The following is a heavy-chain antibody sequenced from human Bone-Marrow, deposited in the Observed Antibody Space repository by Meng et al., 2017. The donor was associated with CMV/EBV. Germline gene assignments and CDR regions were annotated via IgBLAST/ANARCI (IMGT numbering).Heavy chain of an antibody. CDR2: ISYDGSNK. CDR1: GFTFSSYA. CDR3: ARDSSRYDFWSGPNWFDP. Sequence: GGSLRLSCAASGFTFSSYAMHWVRQAPGKGLEWVAVISYDGSNKYYADSVKGRFTISRDNSKNTLYLQMNSLRAEDTAVYYCARDSSRYDFWSGPNWFDPWGQGTLVTVSS. V-gene: IGHV3-30*04. J-gene: IGHJ5*02. D-gene: IGHD3-3*01.